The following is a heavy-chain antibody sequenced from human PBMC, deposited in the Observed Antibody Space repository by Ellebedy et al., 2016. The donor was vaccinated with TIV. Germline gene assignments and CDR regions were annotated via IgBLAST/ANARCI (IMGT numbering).Heavy chain of an antibody. CDR3: ARARLDWNWFDP. V-gene: IGHV3-33*01. D-gene: IGHD3-9*01. CDR2: IWYDGSNK. Sequence: GGSLRLSXAASGFTFSSYGMHWVRQAPGKGLKWVAVIWYDGSNKYYADSVKGRFTISRDNSKNTLYLQMNSLRAEDTAVYYCARARLDWNWFDPWGQGTLVTVSS. J-gene: IGHJ5*02. CDR1: GFTFSSYG.